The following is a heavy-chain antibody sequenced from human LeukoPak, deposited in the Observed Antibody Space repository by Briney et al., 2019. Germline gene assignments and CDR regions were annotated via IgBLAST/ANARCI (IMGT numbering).Heavy chain of an antibody. J-gene: IGHJ4*02. CDR3: ARERIAVAAIDY. CDR2: ISSSGSTI. Sequence: PGGSLRLSCAASGFPLRSYAMDWVRQAPGKGLEGVSYISSSGSTIYYADSVKGRFTISRDNAKNSLYLQMNSLRAEDTAVYYCARERIAVAAIDYWGQGTLVTVSS. CDR1: GFPLRSYA. D-gene: IGHD6-19*01. V-gene: IGHV3-48*03.